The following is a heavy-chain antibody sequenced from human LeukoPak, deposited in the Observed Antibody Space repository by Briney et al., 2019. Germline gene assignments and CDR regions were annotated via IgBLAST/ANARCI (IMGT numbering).Heavy chain of an antibody. J-gene: IGHJ5*02. V-gene: IGHV3-23*01. CDR3: ATVGLGHSGSGIT. D-gene: IGHD3-10*01. Sequence: GGSLRLSCAASDFAFGEYAMTWVRQAPGKGLQWVSALGASGLIAHYADSVQGRFTVSRDNSQNKLYLQMNSLTADDTAFYYCATVGLGHSGSGITWGQGTLVTVSS. CDR2: LGASGLIA. CDR1: DFAFGEYA.